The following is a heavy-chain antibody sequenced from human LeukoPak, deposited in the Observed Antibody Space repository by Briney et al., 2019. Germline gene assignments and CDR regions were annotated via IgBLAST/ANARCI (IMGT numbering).Heavy chain of an antibody. CDR1: SGSIDTSSYY. Sequence: PSETLSLTCSVSSGSIDTSSYYWGWIRQPPGKGLEWIGSIYYSGTTYYNPSLKSRVTISVDTSKNQFSLRLSSVTAADTAVYYCARSWSYGMDVWGQGTTVAVSS. D-gene: IGHD2-8*02. J-gene: IGHJ6*02. CDR2: IYYSGTT. CDR3: ARSWSYGMDV. V-gene: IGHV4-39*01.